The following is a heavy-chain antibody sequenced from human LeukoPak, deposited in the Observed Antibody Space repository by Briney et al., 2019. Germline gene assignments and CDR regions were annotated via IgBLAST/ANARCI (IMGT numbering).Heavy chain of an antibody. J-gene: IGHJ6*02. D-gene: IGHD3-22*01. Sequence: SETLSLTCAVYGGSFSGYYWSWIRQPXXXXXEWIGEINHSXXTNYNPSLKSRVTISVDTSKNQFSLKLSSVTAADTAVYYCARAPPLYYYDSSGSGYYGMDVWGQGTTVTVSS. CDR2: INHSXXT. CDR3: ARAPPLYYYDSSGSGYYGMDV. V-gene: IGHV4-34*01. CDR1: GGSFSGYY.